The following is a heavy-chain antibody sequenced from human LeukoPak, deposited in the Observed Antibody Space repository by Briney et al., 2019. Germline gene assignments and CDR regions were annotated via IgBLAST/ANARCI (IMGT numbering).Heavy chain of an antibody. CDR1: GGSISSYY. V-gene: IGHV4-59*01. Sequence: SETLSLTYTVSGGSISSYYWSWIRQPPGKGLEWIGYIYYSGSTNYNPSLKSRVTISVDTSKNQFSLKLSSVTAADTAVYYCARCRNYDILTGYYSDAFDIWGQGTMVTVSS. CDR2: IYYSGST. J-gene: IGHJ3*02. D-gene: IGHD3-9*01. CDR3: ARCRNYDILTGYYSDAFDI.